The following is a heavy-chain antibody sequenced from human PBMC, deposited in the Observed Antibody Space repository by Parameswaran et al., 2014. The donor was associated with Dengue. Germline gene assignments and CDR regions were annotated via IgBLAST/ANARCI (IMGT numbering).Heavy chain of an antibody. D-gene: IGHD5-24*01. V-gene: IGHV3-21*01. CDR2: ISSSSSYI. CDR3: ARDLGRDGYNQGPPDAFDI. Sequence: WIRQPPGKGLEWVSSISSSSSYIYYADSVKGRFTISRDNAKNSLYLQMNSLRAEDTAVYYCARDLGRDGYNQGPPDAFDIWGQGTMVTVSS. J-gene: IGHJ3*02.